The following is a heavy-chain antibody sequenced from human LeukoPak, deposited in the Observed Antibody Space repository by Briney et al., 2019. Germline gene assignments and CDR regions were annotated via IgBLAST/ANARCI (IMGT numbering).Heavy chain of an antibody. V-gene: IGHV4-61*02. Sequence: SETLSLTCTVSGGSISSGSYYWSWLRQPAGKGLEWIGRIYTSGSTNYNPSLKSRVTISVDTSKNQFSLKLSSVTAADTAVYYCASMRMGVVPAAILGRYDAFDIWGQRTMVTVSS. D-gene: IGHD2-2*01. J-gene: IGHJ3*02. CDR2: IYTSGST. CDR3: ASMRMGVVPAAILGRYDAFDI. CDR1: GGSISSGSYY.